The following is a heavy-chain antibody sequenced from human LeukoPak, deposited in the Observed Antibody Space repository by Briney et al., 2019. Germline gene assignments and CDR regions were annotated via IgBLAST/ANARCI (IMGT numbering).Heavy chain of an antibody. J-gene: IGHJ4*02. Sequence: SETLSLTCSVSGGSISSNSYCWGWIRQPPGKGLEWIGSIYYSGSTYYNPSLKSRVTISVDTSKNQFSLKLSSVTAADTAVYYCARHDYGGNSRSRSVDYWGQGTLVTVSS. CDR2: IYYSGST. CDR1: GGSISSNSYC. V-gene: IGHV4-39*01. CDR3: ARHDYGGNSRSRSVDY. D-gene: IGHD4-23*01.